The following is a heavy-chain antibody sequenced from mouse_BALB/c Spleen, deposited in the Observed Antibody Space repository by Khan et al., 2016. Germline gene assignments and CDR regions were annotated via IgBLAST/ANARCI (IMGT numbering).Heavy chain of an antibody. CDR3: ARPYYGYDDGYYFDY. CDR2: ISCYNGAT. Sequence: LVKTGASVKISCKASGYPFTGYYMHWVKQSHGKSLEWLGYISCYNGATRYKQKFKGKATFTVDTYSSTAYMQINSLTSEDAAGYYCARPYYGYDDGYYFDYWGQGTTLTVSS. J-gene: IGHJ2*01. D-gene: IGHD2-9*01. CDR1: GYPFTGYY. V-gene: IGHV1S34*01.